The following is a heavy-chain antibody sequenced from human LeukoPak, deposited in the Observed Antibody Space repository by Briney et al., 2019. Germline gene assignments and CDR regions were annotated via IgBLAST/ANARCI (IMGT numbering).Heavy chain of an antibody. Sequence: SETLSLTCTVSGGSISSGDYYWSWIRQPPGKGLEWIGYIYYSGSTYYNPSLKSRVTISVDTSKNQFSLKLSSVTAADTAVYYCARDRSRHDYGTNWFDPWGQGTLVTVSS. D-gene: IGHD4-17*01. CDR1: GGSISSGDYY. V-gene: IGHV4-30-4*01. CDR2: IYYSGST. CDR3: ARDRSRHDYGTNWFDP. J-gene: IGHJ5*02.